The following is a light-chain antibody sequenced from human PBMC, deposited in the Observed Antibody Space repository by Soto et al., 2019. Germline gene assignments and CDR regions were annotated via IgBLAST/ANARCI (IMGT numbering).Light chain of an antibody. CDR2: GAS. J-gene: IGKJ4*01. CDR1: QSVSSY. CDR3: QQYSGSPLS. Sequence: EIVMTQSPATLSVSPGERATLSCRTSQSVSSYLAWYQQKPGQAPRLLIYGASRRATGIPDRFSGSGSGTDFTLTISRLEPEDFAVYYCQQYSGSPLSFGGGTKVDIK. V-gene: IGKV3-20*01.